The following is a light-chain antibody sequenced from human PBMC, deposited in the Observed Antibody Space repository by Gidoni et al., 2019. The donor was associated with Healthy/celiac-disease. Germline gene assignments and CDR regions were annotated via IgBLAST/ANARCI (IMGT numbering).Light chain of an antibody. V-gene: IGKV1-39*01. CDR3: QQSYSTPQT. Sequence: DIQMTQSPSSLSASVGDRVTITCRASPSISSYLNWYQQKPGKAPKLLIYAASSLQSGVPSRCSSSGAGTDFTLTISSLQPEDVATYYCQQSYSTPQTFGGGTKVEIK. CDR2: AAS. CDR1: PSISSY. J-gene: IGKJ4*01.